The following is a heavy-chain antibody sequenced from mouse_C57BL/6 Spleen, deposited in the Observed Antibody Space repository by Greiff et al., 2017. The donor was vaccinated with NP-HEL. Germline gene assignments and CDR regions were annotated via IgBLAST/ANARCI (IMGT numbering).Heavy chain of an antibody. CDR1: GYSITSGYY. CDR3: AIADGY. CDR2: ISYDGSN. V-gene: IGHV3-6*01. Sequence: EVQLQESGPGLVKPSQSLSLTCSVTGYSITSGYYWNWIRQFPGNKLEWMGYISYDGSNNYNPSLKNRISITRDTSKNQSYLKLNSVTTEDTATYYCAIADGYWGQGTTLTVSS. J-gene: IGHJ2*01. D-gene: IGHD2-3*01.